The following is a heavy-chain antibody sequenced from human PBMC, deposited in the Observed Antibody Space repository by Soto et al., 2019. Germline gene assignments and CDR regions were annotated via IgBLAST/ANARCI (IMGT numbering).Heavy chain of an antibody. CDR3: AARNIVAPY. CDR1: GFTVSSNY. J-gene: IGHJ4*02. D-gene: IGHD5-12*01. V-gene: IGHV3-66*01. CDR2: IYSGGTT. Sequence: EVQLVESGGGLVQPGESLRLSCAASGFTVSSNYMSWVRQAPGKGLEWVSLIYSGGTTDYADSVKGRFTIFRDNSKNTLYLQMNSLRAEDTAVYYCAARNIVAPYWGQGTLVTVSS.